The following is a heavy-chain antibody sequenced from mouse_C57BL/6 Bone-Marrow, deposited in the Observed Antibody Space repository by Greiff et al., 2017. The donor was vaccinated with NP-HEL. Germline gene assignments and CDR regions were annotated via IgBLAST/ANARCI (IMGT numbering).Heavy chain of an antibody. J-gene: IGHJ2*01. Sequence: QVQLQQPGAELVKPGASVKLSCKASGYTFTSYWMHWVKQRPGQGLEWIGMIHPNSGSTNYNEKFKSKATLTVDKSSSTAYMQLSSLTSEDSAVYYCARTQSTMVTTVFDYWGQGTTLTVSS. CDR1: GYTFTSYW. D-gene: IGHD2-2*01. CDR3: ARTQSTMVTTVFDY. CDR2: IHPNSGST. V-gene: IGHV1-64*01.